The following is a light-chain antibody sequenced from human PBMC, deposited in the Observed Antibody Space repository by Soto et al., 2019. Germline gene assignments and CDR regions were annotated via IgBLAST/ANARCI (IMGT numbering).Light chain of an antibody. CDR1: SSDVWSYKF. CDR2: EGS. V-gene: IGLV2-23*01. Sequence: QSALTQPASVSGSPGQSITISCTGTSSDVWSYKFVSWYQQDPGKGPQLMIYEGSKRPSGVSNRFSGSKSGNTASLTISGLQAEGEAENYCCSYGGSSSFGVFGGGTKLTVL. CDR3: CSYGGSSSFGV. J-gene: IGLJ2*01.